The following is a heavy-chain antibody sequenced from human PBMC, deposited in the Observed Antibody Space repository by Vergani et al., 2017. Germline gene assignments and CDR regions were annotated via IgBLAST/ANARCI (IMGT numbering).Heavy chain of an antibody. J-gene: IGHJ3*02. CDR1: GFTFSSYA. Sequence: EVQLLESGGGLVQPGGSLRLSCAASGFTFSSYAMSWVRQAPGKGLEWVSAISGSGGSTYYADSVKGRFTISRDNSKNTLYLQMNSLRAEDTAVYYCARDRVVVTAPMGAFDIWGQGTMVTVSS. CDR2: ISGSGGST. CDR3: ARDRVVVTAPMGAFDI. D-gene: IGHD2-21*02. V-gene: IGHV3-23*01.